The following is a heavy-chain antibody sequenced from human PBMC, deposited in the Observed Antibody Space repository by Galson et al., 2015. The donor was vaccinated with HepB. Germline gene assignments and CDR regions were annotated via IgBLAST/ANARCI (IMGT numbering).Heavy chain of an antibody. D-gene: IGHD3-3*01. CDR3: ARDSFDFWSGYCDY. V-gene: IGHV1-18*01. Sequence: SVKVSCKASGYTFTSYGISWVRQAPGQGLEWMAWISAYNGNTNYAQKLQGRVTMTTDTSTSTAYMELRSLRSDDTAVYYCARDSFDFWSGYCDYWGQGTLVTVSS. CDR2: ISAYNGNT. CDR1: GYTFTSYG. J-gene: IGHJ4*02.